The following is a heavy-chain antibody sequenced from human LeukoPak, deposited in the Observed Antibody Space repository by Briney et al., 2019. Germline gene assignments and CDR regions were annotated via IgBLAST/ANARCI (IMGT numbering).Heavy chain of an antibody. CDR2: ISYDGSNK. D-gene: IGHD6-13*01. J-gene: IGHJ4*02. CDR3: ATGRIAAATGWEFDY. Sequence: PGGSLRLSCAASGFTFSSYGMHWVRQAPGKGLEWVAVISYDGSNKYYADSVKGRFTISRDNSKTTLYLQMSSLRAEDTAVYSCATGRIAAATGWEFDYWGQGTLVTVSS. V-gene: IGHV3-30*03. CDR1: GFTFSSYG.